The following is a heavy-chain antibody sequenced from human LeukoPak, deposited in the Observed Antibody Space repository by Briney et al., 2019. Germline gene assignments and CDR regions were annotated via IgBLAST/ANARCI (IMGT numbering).Heavy chain of an antibody. CDR3: ADSRGYSGHGLDYFDY. CDR2: ISGSGGST. J-gene: IGHJ4*02. Sequence: GGSLRHSCAASGFSFSSYAMCWVRQAPGRGLEWVSAISGSGGSTYYADSVKGRFTISRDNSTNTLYLQMNSLRAEDTAVYYCADSRGYSGHGLDYFDYWGQGTLVTVSS. D-gene: IGHD5-12*01. CDR1: GFSFSSYA. V-gene: IGHV3-23*01.